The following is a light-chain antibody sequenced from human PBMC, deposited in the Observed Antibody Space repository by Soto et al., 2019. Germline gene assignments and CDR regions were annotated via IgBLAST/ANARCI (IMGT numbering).Light chain of an antibody. J-gene: IGKJ1*01. CDR3: HQYGRSAET. CDR2: GAS. V-gene: IGKV3-20*01. Sequence: DIVLTQSPGTLSLSPGERATLSCRATQSVSSNYLAWYQQKPGQAPRLLIHGASSRATGVPDRFSGSGSGTDFTLTISRLEPEDFVVYYCHQYGRSAETFGQGTKVEIK. CDR1: QSVSSNY.